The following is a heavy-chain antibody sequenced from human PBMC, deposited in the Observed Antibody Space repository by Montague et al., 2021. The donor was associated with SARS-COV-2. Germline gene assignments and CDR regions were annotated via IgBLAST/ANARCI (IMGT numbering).Heavy chain of an antibody. Sequence: SETLSLTCTVSGYSISSGYYWGWLRPPPGKGLECIGIFYHSGSNYYNSLLKRRDTISEDTSKHQFFLQMTFATADDTAVYYCTVNSNYYYYYGMDVWGQGTTVTVSS. CDR2: FYHSGSN. CDR3: TVNSNYYYYYGMDV. CDR1: GYSISSGYY. V-gene: IGHV4-38-2*02. D-gene: IGHD4-11*01. J-gene: IGHJ6*02.